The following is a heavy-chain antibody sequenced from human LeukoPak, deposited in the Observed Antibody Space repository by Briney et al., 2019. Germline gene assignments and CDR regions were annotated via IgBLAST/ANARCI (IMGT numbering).Heavy chain of an antibody. CDR3: ARDKGKGWELLTFDY. V-gene: IGHV3-21*01. CDR2: ISSSSSYI. D-gene: IGHD1-26*01. J-gene: IGHJ4*02. Sequence: GGSLRLSCAASGFTFSSYSMNWVRQAPGKGLEWVSSISSSSSYIYYADSVKGRFTISRDNAKNSLYLQMNSLRAEDTAVYYCARDKGKGWELLTFDYWGQGTLVTVSS. CDR1: GFTFSSYS.